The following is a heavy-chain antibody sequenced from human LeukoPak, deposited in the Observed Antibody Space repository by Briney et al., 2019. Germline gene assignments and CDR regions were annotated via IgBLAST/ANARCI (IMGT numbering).Heavy chain of an antibody. CDR2: INHGGGT. J-gene: IGHJ5*02. Sequence: SETLSLTCAVYVGSFSGYYWSWIRQPPGKGLEWIGEINHGGGTNYNPSLKSRVTISVDTSKNQFSLKLSSVTAADTAVYYCARVNYFESSYYYWWFDPWGQGTLVTVSS. CDR1: VGSFSGYY. V-gene: IGHV4-34*01. CDR3: ARVNYFESSYYYWWFDP. D-gene: IGHD3-22*01.